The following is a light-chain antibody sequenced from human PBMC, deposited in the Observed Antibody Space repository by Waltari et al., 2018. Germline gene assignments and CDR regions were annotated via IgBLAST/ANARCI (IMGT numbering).Light chain of an antibody. CDR2: GAS. CDR3: QHYVRLPAT. Sequence: EIVLTQSPSSLSSSPGERVTLSCRASQIVSRALAWYQQKPGQAPRTLIFGASNRATGMPDRFSGSGSETDFSLTISRLEPEDFAVYYCQHYVRLPATFGRGTKVEIK. CDR1: QIVSRA. J-gene: IGKJ1*01. V-gene: IGKV3-20*01.